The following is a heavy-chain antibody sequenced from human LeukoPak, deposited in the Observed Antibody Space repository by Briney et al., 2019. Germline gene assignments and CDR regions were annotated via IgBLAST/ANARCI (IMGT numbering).Heavy chain of an antibody. Sequence: SGPTLVNPTQTLTLTCTFSGFSLSTSGVGVGWIRQPPGKALEWLALIYWDDDKRYSPSLKGRLTITKDTSKNQVVLTMTNMDPVDTATYYCAHSRAGLTVIPEDWFDPWGQGTLVTVSS. CDR2: IYWDDDK. CDR1: GFSLSTSGVG. J-gene: IGHJ5*02. CDR3: AHSRAGLTVIPEDWFDP. D-gene: IGHD4-17*01. V-gene: IGHV2-5*02.